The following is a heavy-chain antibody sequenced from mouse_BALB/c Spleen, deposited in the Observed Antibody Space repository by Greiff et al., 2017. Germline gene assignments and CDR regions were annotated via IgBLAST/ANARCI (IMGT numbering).Heavy chain of an antibody. V-gene: IGHV5-17*02. CDR1: GFTFSSFG. CDR2: ISSGSSTI. D-gene: IGHD2-1*01. Sequence: EVMLVESGGGLVQPGGSRKLSCAASGFTFSSFGMHWVRQAPEKGLEWVAYISSGSSTIYYADTVKGRFTISRDNPKNTLFLQMTSLRSEDTAMYYCARGGSGNYELANWGQGTLVTVSA. J-gene: IGHJ3*01. CDR3: ARGGSGNYELAN.